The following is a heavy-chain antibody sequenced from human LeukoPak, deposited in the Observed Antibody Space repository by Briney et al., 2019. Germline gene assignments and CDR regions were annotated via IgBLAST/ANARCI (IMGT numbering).Heavy chain of an antibody. V-gene: IGHV1-18*01. CDR3: ARDYAPPPYYDFWSGYSLWFDP. CDR1: GYTFTSYG. Sequence: GASVKVSCKASGYTFTSYGISWVRQAPGQGLEWMGWISAYNGNTNYAQKLQGRVTTTTDTSTSTAYMELRSLRSDDTAVYYCARDYAPPPYYDFWSGYSLWFDPWGQGTLVTVSS. CDR2: ISAYNGNT. J-gene: IGHJ5*02. D-gene: IGHD3-3*01.